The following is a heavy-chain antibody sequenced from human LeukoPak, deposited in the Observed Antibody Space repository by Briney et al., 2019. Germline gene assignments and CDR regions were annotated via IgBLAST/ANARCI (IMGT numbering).Heavy chain of an antibody. J-gene: IGHJ4*02. CDR3: ARDPSSDRFQYFDY. CDR1: GFTFSTSG. Sequence: PGGSLRLSCAASGFTFSTSGMNWVRQAPGKGLEWVSSMSITYSNIYYADSVKGRFTMSRDNAKNSLYLQMSSLTAEDTAVYYCARDPSSDRFQYFDYWGQGALVTVSS. CDR2: MSITYSNI. D-gene: IGHD6-19*01. V-gene: IGHV3-21*01.